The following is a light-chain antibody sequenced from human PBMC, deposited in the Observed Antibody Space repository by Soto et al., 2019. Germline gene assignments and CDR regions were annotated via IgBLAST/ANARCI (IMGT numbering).Light chain of an antibody. CDR2: DTS. CDR1: QSVNSN. CDR3: HQRNK. V-gene: IGKV3-11*01. J-gene: IGKJ5*01. Sequence: EIVMTQSPTIVSVSPGERATLSCRASQSVNSNLAWYQQKPGQAPRLLIYDTSNRAAGVPARFSGSRSGTDFTLTISSLEPEDFAVYFCHQRNKFGQGTRLEIK.